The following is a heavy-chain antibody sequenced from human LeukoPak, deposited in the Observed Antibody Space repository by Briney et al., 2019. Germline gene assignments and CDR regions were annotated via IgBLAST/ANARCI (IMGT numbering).Heavy chain of an antibody. CDR3: ARWYSSGWAFDY. CDR1: GGSISSFF. CDR2: ISASGST. D-gene: IGHD6-19*01. J-gene: IGHJ4*02. V-gene: IGHV4-4*07. Sequence: SETLSLTCTVSGGSISSFFWSCIRQPAGKGLEWIGHISASGSTSYNPSLKSRVTISVDTSKNQFSLKLSSVTAADTAVYYCARWYSSGWAFDYWGQGTLVTVSS.